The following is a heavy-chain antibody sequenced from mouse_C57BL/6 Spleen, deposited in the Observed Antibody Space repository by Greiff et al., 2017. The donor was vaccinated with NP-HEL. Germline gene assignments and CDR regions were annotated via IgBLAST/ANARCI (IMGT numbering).Heavy chain of an antibody. J-gene: IGHJ4*01. CDR3: TFTTVVDYYYAMDY. Sequence: EVQLQQSGAELVRPGASVKLSCTASGFNIKDDYMHWVKQRPEQGLEWIGWIDPENGDTEYASKFQGKATITADTSSNTAYLQLSSLTSEDTAVYYCTFTTVVDYYYAMDYWGQGTSVTVSS. CDR1: GFNIKDDY. CDR2: IDPENGDT. V-gene: IGHV14-4*01. D-gene: IGHD1-1*01.